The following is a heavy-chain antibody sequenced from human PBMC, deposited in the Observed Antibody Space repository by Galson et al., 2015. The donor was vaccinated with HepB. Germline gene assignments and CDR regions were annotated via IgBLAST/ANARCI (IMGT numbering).Heavy chain of an antibody. J-gene: IGHJ6*02. CDR3: AKSYGLYYYYGMDV. CDR1: GFTFNIYA. CDR2: SSGSGKGT. D-gene: IGHD3-10*01. V-gene: IGHV3-23*01. Sequence: SLRLSCAASGFTFNIYAINWVRQAPGKGLEWVSGSSGSGKGTYYADSVKGRFTISRDNSKYTLYLQMNSLRAEDTAVYYCAKSYGLYYYYGMDVWGQGTTVTVSS.